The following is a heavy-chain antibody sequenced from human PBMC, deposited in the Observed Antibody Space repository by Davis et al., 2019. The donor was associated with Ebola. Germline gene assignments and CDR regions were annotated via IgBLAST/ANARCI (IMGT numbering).Heavy chain of an antibody. CDR3: ARGDGYSSSWPNYYYYYGMDV. V-gene: IGHV3-48*02. CDR1: GFTFSSYS. J-gene: IGHJ6*02. Sequence: GESLKISCAASGFTFSSYSMNWVRQAPGKGLEWVSYISSSSSTIYYADSVKGRSTISRDNAKNSLYLQMSSLRDEDTAVYYCARGDGYSSSWPNYYYYYGMDVWGQGTTVTVSS. CDR2: ISSSSSTI. D-gene: IGHD6-13*01.